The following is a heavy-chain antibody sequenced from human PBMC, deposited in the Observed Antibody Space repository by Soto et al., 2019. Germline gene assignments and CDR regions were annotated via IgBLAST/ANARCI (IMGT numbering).Heavy chain of an antibody. CDR1: GYTFSDYY. D-gene: IGHD1-1*01. CDR2: INPNSGGT. J-gene: IGHJ4*02. V-gene: IGHV1-2*02. Sequence: QVQLVQSGAEVRKPGASVKVSCKASGYTFSDYYIHWMRQAPGQGLEWMGWINPNSGGTKYAPKFQGGVTMTSDTTITTAYMELSRLRSGDTAVYYCAREPATAKPEGVDFWGQGTLVTVSS. CDR3: AREPATAKPEGVDF.